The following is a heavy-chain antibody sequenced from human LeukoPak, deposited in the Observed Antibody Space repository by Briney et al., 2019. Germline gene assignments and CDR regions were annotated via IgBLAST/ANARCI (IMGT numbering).Heavy chain of an antibody. CDR1: GGSFSGYY. J-gene: IGHJ4*02. D-gene: IGHD6-13*01. Sequence: SETLSLTCAVYGGSFSGYYWSWIRQPPGKGLEWIGEINHSGSTNYNPSLKSRVTISVDTSKNQFSLKLSSVTAADTAVYYCARGKRGYSSSWYDYWGQGTLVTVST. CDR3: ARGKRGYSSSWYDY. V-gene: IGHV4-34*01. CDR2: INHSGST.